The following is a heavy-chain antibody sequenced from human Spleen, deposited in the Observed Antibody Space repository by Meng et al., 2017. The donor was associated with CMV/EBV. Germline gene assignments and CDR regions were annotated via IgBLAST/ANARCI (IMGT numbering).Heavy chain of an antibody. Sequence: SETLSLTCTVSGGSVSSGSSYWSWIRQPPGKGLEWIGYMYYSGSTNYNPSLKSRVTISVDTSKNQFSLKLSSVTAADTAVYYCARDGSLLGKVNSLYGMDVWGQGTTVTVSS. CDR2: MYYSGST. J-gene: IGHJ6*02. D-gene: IGHD4-23*01. CDR3: ARDGSLLGKVNSLYGMDV. V-gene: IGHV4-61*01. CDR1: GGSVSSGSSY.